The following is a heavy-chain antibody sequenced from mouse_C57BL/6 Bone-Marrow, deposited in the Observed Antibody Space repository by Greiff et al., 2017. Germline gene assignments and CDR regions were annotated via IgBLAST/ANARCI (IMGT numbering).Heavy chain of an antibody. Sequence: VQLQESGPELVKPGASVKISCKASGYAFRSSWMNWVKQRPGKGLEWIGRIYPGDGDTNYNGKFKGKATLTADKSSSTAYMQLSSLTSEDSAVYFCANYYYGSSWYFDVWGTGTTVTVSS. CDR1: GYAFRSSW. D-gene: IGHD1-1*01. CDR3: ANYYYGSSWYFDV. CDR2: IYPGDGDT. J-gene: IGHJ1*03. V-gene: IGHV1-82*01.